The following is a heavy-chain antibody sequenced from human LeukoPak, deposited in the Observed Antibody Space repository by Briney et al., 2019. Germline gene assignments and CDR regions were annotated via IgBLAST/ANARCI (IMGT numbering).Heavy chain of an antibody. D-gene: IGHD3-10*01. Sequence: PGGTLCLTCAASGFTYSSYRMHWVRQAPGKGLEWVADIWYDRRNTYYADSVKGRFTIYGDNSKNTLYLQMNILRAEDTAVYYCAKDYCGSGSHDAFGIWGQGTMVTVSS. CDR3: AKDYCGSGSHDAFGI. CDR2: IWYDRRNT. CDR1: GFTYSSYR. J-gene: IGHJ3*02. V-gene: IGHV3-33*06.